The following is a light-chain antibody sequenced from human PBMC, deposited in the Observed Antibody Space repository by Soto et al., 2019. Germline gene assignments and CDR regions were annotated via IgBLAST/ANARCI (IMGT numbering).Light chain of an antibody. CDR2: NDN. CDR3: AAWDGSLNHIL. Sequence: QSVLTQPPSASGTPGQGVAISCSGSSSNMGSNTVNWYQHLPGTAPKLLIYNDNQRPSGVPDRFFGSKSGTSASLAITGLQSEEEADYYCAAWDGSLNHILFGGGTKVTVL. J-gene: IGLJ2*01. V-gene: IGLV1-44*01. CDR1: SSNMGSNT.